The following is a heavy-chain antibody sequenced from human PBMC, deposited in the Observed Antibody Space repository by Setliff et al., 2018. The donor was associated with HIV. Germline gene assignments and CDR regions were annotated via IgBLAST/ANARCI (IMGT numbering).Heavy chain of an antibody. J-gene: IGHJ6*02. Sequence: GESLKISCAASGFTFSSSGMYWVRQAPGKGLEWVAFIRYDGNNKYYADSVKGQFTISRDNSKNTLYLQMNSLRAEDTAVYYCAKDTKTYCSGSSCFYGMDVWGQGTTVTVSS. D-gene: IGHD2-15*01. V-gene: IGHV3-30*02. CDR3: AKDTKTYCSGSSCFYGMDV. CDR1: GFTFSSSG. CDR2: IRYDGNNK.